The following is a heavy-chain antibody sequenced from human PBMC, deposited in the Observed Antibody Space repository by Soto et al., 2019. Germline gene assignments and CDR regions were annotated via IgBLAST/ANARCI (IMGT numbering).Heavy chain of an antibody. CDR2: IYHSGST. Sequence: PSETLSLTCAVSGGSISSGGYSWSWIRQPPGKGLEWIGYIYHSGSTYYNPSLKSRVTISVDRSKNQFSLKLSSVTAADTAVYYCARERGGLRNNWFDPWGQGTLVTVSS. CDR3: ARERGGLRNNWFDP. V-gene: IGHV4-30-2*01. D-gene: IGHD5-12*01. J-gene: IGHJ5*02. CDR1: GGSISSGGYS.